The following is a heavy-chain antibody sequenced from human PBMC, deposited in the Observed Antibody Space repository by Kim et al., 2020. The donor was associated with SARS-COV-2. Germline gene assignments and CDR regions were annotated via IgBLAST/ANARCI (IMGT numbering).Heavy chain of an antibody. CDR3: LQGFVDY. J-gene: IGHJ4*02. CDR2: GGTT. V-gene: IGHV3-15*01. Sequence: GGTTHYDQAVTDKYGISRDDSKNTLYQQMSSLKTEDTAMYYCLQGFVDYWGQGTQVTVSS.